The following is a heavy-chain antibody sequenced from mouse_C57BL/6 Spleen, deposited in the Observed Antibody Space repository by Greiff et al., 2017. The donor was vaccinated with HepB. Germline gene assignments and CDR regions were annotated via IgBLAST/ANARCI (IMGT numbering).Heavy chain of an antibody. V-gene: IGHV3-6*01. J-gene: IGHJ1*03. Sequence: EVKLQESGPGLVKPSQSLSLTCSVTGYSITSGYYWNWIRQFPGNKLEWMGYLSYDGSNNYNPSLKNRISITRDTSKNQFFLKLNSVTTEDTATYYCARWAYYSNHWYFDVWGTGTTVTVSS. CDR1: GYSITSGYY. CDR2: LSYDGSN. CDR3: ARWAYYSNHWYFDV. D-gene: IGHD2-5*01.